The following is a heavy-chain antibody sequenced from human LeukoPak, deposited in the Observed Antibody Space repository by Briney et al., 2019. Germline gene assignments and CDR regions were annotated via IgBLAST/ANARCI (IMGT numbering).Heavy chain of an antibody. CDR3: AKGNDDILTGYPYYYGMDV. D-gene: IGHD3-9*01. Sequence: ASVKVSCKASGGTFSSYAISWVRQAPGQGLEWMGRIIPILGIANYAQKFQGRVTITADKSTSTAYMELSSLRSEDTAVYYCAKGNDDILTGYPYYYGMDVWGQGTTVTVSS. V-gene: IGHV1-69*04. CDR1: GGTFSSYA. CDR2: IIPILGIA. J-gene: IGHJ6*02.